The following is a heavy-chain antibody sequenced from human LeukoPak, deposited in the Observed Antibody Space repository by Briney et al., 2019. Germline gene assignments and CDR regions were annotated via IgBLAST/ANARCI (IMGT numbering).Heavy chain of an antibody. V-gene: IGHV4-39*07. CDR3: ATTTIRLGY. J-gene: IGHJ4*02. CDR1: GGSISSNSYY. CDR2: IYYRGST. Sequence: SETLSLTCAVSGGSISSNSYYWGWIRQPPGKGLEWIGSIYYRGSTYHNPSLKSRVTISVDTSKNQFSLKLSSVTAADTAVYYCATTTIRLGYWGQGTLVTVSS. D-gene: IGHD1-26*01.